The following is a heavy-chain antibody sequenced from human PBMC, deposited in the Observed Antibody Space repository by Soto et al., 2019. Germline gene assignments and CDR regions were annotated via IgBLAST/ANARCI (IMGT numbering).Heavy chain of an antibody. CDR1: GDSVSSNSAA. Sequence: SQTLSLTCAISGDSVSSNSAAWNWLRQSPSRGLEWLGGTYYRSKWYNDYAVSVKSRITINPDTSKNQFSLQLNSVTPEDTAVYYCARTYLLMVYATRFYYMDVWGKGTTVTVSS. CDR3: ARTYLLMVYATRFYYMDV. D-gene: IGHD2-8*01. J-gene: IGHJ6*03. V-gene: IGHV6-1*01. CDR2: TYYRSKWYN.